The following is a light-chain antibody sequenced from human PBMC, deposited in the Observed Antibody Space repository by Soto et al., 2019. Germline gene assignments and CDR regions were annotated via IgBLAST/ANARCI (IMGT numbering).Light chain of an antibody. CDR3: AAWDDSLNGL. CDR2: SNN. Sequence: QPVLTQPPSASGTPGQRVTISCSGSSSNVRSNTVNWYQQLPGAAPKLLIYSNNQRPSGVPDRFSGSKSGTSASLAISGLQSEDEADYYCAAWDDSLNGLFGGGTQLTVL. J-gene: IGLJ3*02. V-gene: IGLV1-44*01. CDR1: SSNVRSNT.